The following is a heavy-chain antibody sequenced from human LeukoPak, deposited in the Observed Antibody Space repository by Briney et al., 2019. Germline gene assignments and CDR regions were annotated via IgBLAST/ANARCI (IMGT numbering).Heavy chain of an antibody. J-gene: IGHJ4*02. Sequence: SETLSLTCTVSGGSISSSSYYWGWIRQPPGKGLEWIGSIYYSGSTYYNPSLKSRVIILEDTSKNQFSLRLNSVTAADTAAYYCARRSGSFSLWGQGTLVTVSS. CDR3: ARRSGSFSL. CDR2: IYYSGST. V-gene: IGHV4-39*07. D-gene: IGHD3-10*01. CDR1: GGSISSSSYY.